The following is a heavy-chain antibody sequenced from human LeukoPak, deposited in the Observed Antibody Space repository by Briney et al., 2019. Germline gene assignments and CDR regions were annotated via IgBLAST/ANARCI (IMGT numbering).Heavy chain of an antibody. J-gene: IGHJ4*02. D-gene: IGHD5-18*01. CDR1: GGSISSSNW. V-gene: IGHV4-4*02. CDR3: ASMTAMVPYFDY. CDR2: IYHSGST. Sequence: PSETLSLTCAVSGGSISSSNWWSWVRQPPGKGLEWIGEIYHSGSTNYNPSLKSRVTISVDKSKNQFSLKLSSVTAADTAVYYCASMTAMVPYFDYWGQGTLVTVSS.